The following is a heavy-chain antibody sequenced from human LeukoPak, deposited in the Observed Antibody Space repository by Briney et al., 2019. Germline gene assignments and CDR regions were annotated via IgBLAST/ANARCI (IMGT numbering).Heavy chain of an antibody. V-gene: IGHV3-69-1*02. J-gene: IGHJ4*02. CDR2: ISRRGVI. CDR3: ARDIESDTRDY. CDR1: GPAFFTHN. Sequence: GGSLRLSCAVSGPAFFTHNFHWVRQAPGKGLECVAFISRRGVIHYADSVKGRFTISRDNANNSLFLQMNSLRVEDTALYCCARDIESDTRDYWGQGTLVIVSS.